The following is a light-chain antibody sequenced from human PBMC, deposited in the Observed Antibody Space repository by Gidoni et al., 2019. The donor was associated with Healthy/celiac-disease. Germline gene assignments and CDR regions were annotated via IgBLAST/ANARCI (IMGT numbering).Light chain of an antibody. J-gene: IGKJ5*01. CDR3: QQYGSSPPT. CDR2: GAS. V-gene: IGKV3-20*01. Sequence: ELVLTQPPGTLPLSPGERATLSCRASQSVSSSYLAWYQQKPGQAPRLLIYGASSRATGIPDRFSGSGSGTDFTLTISRLEPEDFAVYYCQQYGSSPPTFGQGTRLEIK. CDR1: QSVSSSY.